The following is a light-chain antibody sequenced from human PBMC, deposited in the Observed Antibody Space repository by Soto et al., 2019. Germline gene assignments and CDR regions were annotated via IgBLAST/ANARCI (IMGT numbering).Light chain of an antibody. CDR3: AAWDDSPSGYV. V-gene: IGLV1-47*01. CDR1: SSNIGSNY. Sequence: QSVLTQPPSASGTPGQRVTISCSGSSSNIGSNYVYWYQQLPGTAPKLLIYRNNRRPSGVPDRFSGSKSGTSASLVISGLRSEDEADYYCAAWDDSPSGYVFGTGTKLTVL. J-gene: IGLJ1*01. CDR2: RNN.